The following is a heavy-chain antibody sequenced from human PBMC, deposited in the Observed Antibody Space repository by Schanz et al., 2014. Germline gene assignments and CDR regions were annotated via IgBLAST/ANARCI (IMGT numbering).Heavy chain of an antibody. Sequence: EVQLLESGGGLVQPGGSLRLSCAASGFTFRGYAMSWVRQAPGRGLEWVSIISGSGGNTYYADSVKGRLTISRDDAKKSMYLQMNNLRAEETAVYYCVRVSVADPRLYRGMDRDIDYWGQGTLVTVSS. CDR3: VRVSVADPRLYRGMDRDIDY. CDR1: GFTFRGYA. V-gene: IGHV3-23*01. J-gene: IGHJ4*02. CDR2: ISGSGGNT. D-gene: IGHD5-18*01.